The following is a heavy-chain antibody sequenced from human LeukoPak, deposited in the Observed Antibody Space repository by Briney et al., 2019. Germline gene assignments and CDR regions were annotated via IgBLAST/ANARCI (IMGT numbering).Heavy chain of an antibody. Sequence: ASVKVSCKASGYTFTSYDINLVRQATGQGLEWMGWMNPNSGNTGYAQKFQGRVTMTRNTSISTAYMELSSLRSEDTAVYYCARRRSAFYCSSTSCYYYYYGMDVWGQGTTVTVSS. D-gene: IGHD2-2*01. V-gene: IGHV1-8*01. CDR2: MNPNSGNT. J-gene: IGHJ6*02. CDR3: ARRRSAFYCSSTSCYYYYYGMDV. CDR1: GYTFTSYD.